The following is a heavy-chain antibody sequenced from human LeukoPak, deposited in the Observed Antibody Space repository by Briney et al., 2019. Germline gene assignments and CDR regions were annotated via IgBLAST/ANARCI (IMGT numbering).Heavy chain of an antibody. CDR1: GFALGRHA. V-gene: IGHV3-23*01. J-gene: IGHJ4*02. D-gene: IGHD7-27*01. CDR2: SSGTGANT. Sequence: GGSLRLSCSISGFALGRHAMSWVRQAPGKGLEWISASSGTGANTYYANSVKGRFTISRDNAKNSLYLQMNSLRAEDTAVYYCARWESSNWVFDYWGQGTLVTVSS. CDR3: ARWESSNWVFDY.